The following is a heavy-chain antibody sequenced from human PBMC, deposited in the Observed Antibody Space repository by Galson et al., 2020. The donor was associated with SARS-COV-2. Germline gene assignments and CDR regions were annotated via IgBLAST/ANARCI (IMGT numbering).Heavy chain of an antibody. V-gene: IGHV1-18*01. D-gene: IGHD3-22*01. CDR3: AREEDYYDSSGPDY. CDR2: ISAYNGNT. J-gene: IGHJ4*02. CDR1: GYTFTSYG. Sequence: GESLKISCKASGYTFTSYGISWVRQAPGQGLEWMGWISAYNGNTNYAQKLRGRVTMTTDTSTSTAYMELRSLRSDDTAVYYCAREEDYYDSSGPDYWGQGTLVTVSS.